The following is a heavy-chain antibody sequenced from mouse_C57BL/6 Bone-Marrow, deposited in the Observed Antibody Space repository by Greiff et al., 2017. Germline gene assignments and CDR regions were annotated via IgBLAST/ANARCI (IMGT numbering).Heavy chain of an antibody. CDR3: ARFGLRRWTWFAY. Sequence: VQLKESGPVLVKPGASVKMSCKASGYTFTDYYMNWVKQSHGKSLEWIGVINPYNGGTSYNQKFKGKATLTVDKSSSTAYMELNSLTSEDSAVYYCARFGLRRWTWFAYWGQGTLVTVSA. CDR2: INPYNGGT. D-gene: IGHD2-4*01. V-gene: IGHV1-19*01. CDR1: GYTFTDYY. J-gene: IGHJ3*01.